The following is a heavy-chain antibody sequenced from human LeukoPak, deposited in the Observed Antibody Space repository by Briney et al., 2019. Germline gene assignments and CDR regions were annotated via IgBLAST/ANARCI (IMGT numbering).Heavy chain of an antibody. J-gene: IGHJ6*03. CDR1: GGTFSSYA. Sequence: SVKVSCKASGGTFSSYAVSWVRQAPGQGLEWMGRIIPIFGTANYAQKFQGRVTITTDESTSTPYMELSSLRSEDTAVYYCATRELVQDYYYMDVWGKGTTVTVSS. CDR3: ATRELVQDYYYMDV. CDR2: IIPIFGTA. D-gene: IGHD6-13*01. V-gene: IGHV1-69*05.